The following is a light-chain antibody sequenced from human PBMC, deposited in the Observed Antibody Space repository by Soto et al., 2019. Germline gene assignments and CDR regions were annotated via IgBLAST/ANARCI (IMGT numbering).Light chain of an antibody. CDR1: QSVTGY. Sequence: EIVLTQSPATLSLSPGERATPSCRAIQSVTGYFPWYHQKPGQAPRLLIDDPSTRTTGIPARFSGSGTGTDFALTISSQEAEDFAVYYCQPRSNWPADTFGEGTKLEIK. CDR3: QPRSNWPADT. CDR2: DPS. J-gene: IGKJ2*01. V-gene: IGKV3-11*01.